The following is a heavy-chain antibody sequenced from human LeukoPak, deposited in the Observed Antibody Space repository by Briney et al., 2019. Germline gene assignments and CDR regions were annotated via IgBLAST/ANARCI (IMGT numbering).Heavy chain of an antibody. CDR2: IIPILGIA. V-gene: IGHV1-69*04. Sequence: SVKVSCKASGGTFSSYAISWVRQAPGQGLEWMGRIIPILGIANYAQKFQGRVTITADKSTSTAYMELSSLRSEDTAVYYCARAYGSLGALDYWGQGTLVTVSS. J-gene: IGHJ4*02. CDR3: ARAYGSLGALDY. CDR1: GGTFSSYA. D-gene: IGHD3-10*01.